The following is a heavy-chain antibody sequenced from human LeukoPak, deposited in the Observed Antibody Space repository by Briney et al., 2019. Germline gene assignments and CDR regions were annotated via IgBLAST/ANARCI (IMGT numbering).Heavy chain of an antibody. J-gene: IGHJ6*02. CDR2: INSDGSSA. CDR3: ARGGARRGYYTMDV. D-gene: IGHD1-26*01. V-gene: IGHV3-74*01. Sequence: PGRSLRLSCAASGFTFSSYWMHWVRQAPGKGLVWVSRINSDGSSATYADSVKGRFTTSRDNAKHTLYLQMTSLSAEDTAVYFCARGGARRGYYTMDVWGPGTTVTVSS. CDR1: GFTFSSYW.